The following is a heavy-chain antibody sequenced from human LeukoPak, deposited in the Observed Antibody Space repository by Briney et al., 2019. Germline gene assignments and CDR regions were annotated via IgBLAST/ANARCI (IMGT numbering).Heavy chain of an antibody. CDR3: AKIRGPTLSSCHMDV. Sequence: PGGSLRLSCKGTGFSFRDASVNWVRQAPGRGLEWLSYIANDDTDIYYGASVRGRFTSSKDNAKNVVYRQMSGLRVEDTAMYYCAKIRGPTLSSCHMDVWGSGTTVTVAS. CDR1: GFSFRDAS. D-gene: IGHD2/OR15-2a*01. J-gene: IGHJ6*03. CDR2: IANDDTDI. V-gene: IGHV3-21*05.